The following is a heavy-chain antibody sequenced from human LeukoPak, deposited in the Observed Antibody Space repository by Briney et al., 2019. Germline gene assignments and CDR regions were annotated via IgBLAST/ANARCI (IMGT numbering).Heavy chain of an antibody. Sequence: GGSLRLSCAASGFTFEASAMSWVRQAPGKGLEWVAVITGGGESTYYADSVKGRFTISRDNSKNTLYLQMNSLRAEDTAVYYCAKLDVYDILTGYYKGIEYWGQGTLVTVSS. D-gene: IGHD3-9*01. CDR2: ITGGGEST. CDR3: AKLDVYDILTGYYKGIEY. CDR1: GFTFEASA. J-gene: IGHJ4*02. V-gene: IGHV3-23*01.